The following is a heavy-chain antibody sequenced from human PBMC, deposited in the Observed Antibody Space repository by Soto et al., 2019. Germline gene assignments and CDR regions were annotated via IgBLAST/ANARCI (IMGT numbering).Heavy chain of an antibody. D-gene: IGHD6-13*01. CDR3: TRQLVPLGPNWFDP. J-gene: IGHJ5*02. CDR1: GFTFSGSA. CDR2: IRSKANSYAT. V-gene: IGHV3-73*01. Sequence: GGSLRLSCAASGFTFSGSAMHWVRQASGKGLEWVGRIRSKANSYATAYAASVKGRFTISRDDSKNTAYLQMNSLKTEDTAVYYCTRQLVPLGPNWFDPWGQGTLVTVSS.